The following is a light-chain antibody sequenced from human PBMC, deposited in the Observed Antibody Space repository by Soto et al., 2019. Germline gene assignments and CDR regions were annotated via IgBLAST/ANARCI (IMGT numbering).Light chain of an antibody. Sequence: AIRMTQSPSSLSASTGDRVTITCRASQGISSYLAWYQQKPGKAPKLLIYAASTLQSGVPSRFSGSGSGTDSTLTISCLQSEDFGTYYCQQYYSKKWTFGQGTKVEIK. CDR2: AAS. V-gene: IGKV1-8*01. CDR1: QGISSY. CDR3: QQYYSKKWT. J-gene: IGKJ1*01.